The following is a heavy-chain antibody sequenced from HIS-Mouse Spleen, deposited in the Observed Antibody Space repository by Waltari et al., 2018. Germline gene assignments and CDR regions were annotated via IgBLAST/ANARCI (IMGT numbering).Heavy chain of an antibody. CDR1: GFRLDDYA. J-gene: IGHJ4*02. CDR2: ISWNSGSI. CDR3: AKDGRSLNY. Sequence: EVQLVESGGGLVQPGRSLRLSCPASGFRLDDYAMPWVRQAPGKGLEWVSGISWNSGSIGYADSVKGRFTISRDNAKNSLYLQMNSLRAEDTALYYCAKDGRSLNYWGQGTLVTVSS. V-gene: IGHV3-9*01.